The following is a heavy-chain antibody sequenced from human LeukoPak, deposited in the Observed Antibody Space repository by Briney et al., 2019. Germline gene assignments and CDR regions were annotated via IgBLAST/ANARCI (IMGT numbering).Heavy chain of an antibody. V-gene: IGHV4-4*08. CDR2: IYDSGST. Sequence: SETLSLTCSVSGGPISSYYWGWIRQPPGKGLEWMGYIYDSGSTTPSGTATYNPSLASRVTISVDTSKNQFSLKLRSVIAADAAVYYCARSEEMATTRGGFDYWGQGTLVTVSS. CDR1: GGPISSYY. CDR3: ARSEEMATTRGGFDY. D-gene: IGHD5-24*01. J-gene: IGHJ4*02.